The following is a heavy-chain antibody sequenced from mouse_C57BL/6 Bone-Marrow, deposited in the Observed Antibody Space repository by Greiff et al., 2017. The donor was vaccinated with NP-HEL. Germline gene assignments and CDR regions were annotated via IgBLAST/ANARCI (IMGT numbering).Heavy chain of an antibody. D-gene: IGHD1-1*01. CDR1: GYTFTNYW. V-gene: IGHV1-63*01. J-gene: IGHJ4*01. CDR2: IYPGGGYT. Sequence: VQLQQSGAELVRPGTSVKMSCKASGYTFTNYWIGWAKQRPGHGLEWIGDIYPGGGYTNYNEKFKGKATLTADKSSSTAYMQFSSLTSEDSAIYYCARTHYYGSSSNYYAMDYWGQGTSVTVSS. CDR3: ARTHYYGSSSNYYAMDY.